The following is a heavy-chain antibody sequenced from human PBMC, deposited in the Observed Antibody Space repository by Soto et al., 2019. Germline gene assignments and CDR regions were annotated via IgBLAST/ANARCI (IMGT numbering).Heavy chain of an antibody. CDR1: GFSLNTGGLG. J-gene: IGHJ6*02. V-gene: IGHV2-5*02. CDR2: IYWDGDK. CDR3: VHSRCGGDCLRSYSSHYYYGMDV. D-gene: IGHD2-21*02. Sequence: QITLKESGPTLVKTTQTLTLTCTFSGFSLNTGGLGVGWMRQPPGKALECLALIYWDGDKRYSQSLQIRLSITKDPSNNQVFLTMTNMDPVDTATYYLVHSRCGGDCLRSYSSHYYYGMDVCGQANPVTVSS.